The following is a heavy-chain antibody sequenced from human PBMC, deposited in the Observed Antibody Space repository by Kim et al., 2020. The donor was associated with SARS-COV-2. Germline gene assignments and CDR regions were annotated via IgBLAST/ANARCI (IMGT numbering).Heavy chain of an antibody. J-gene: IGHJ4*02. Sequence: YNADSVRGRFTNSKDNEKNSMNLQMNSLRAEDTAVNYCARGPNYSPFDYWGQGTLVTVSS. V-gene: IGHV3-48*03. CDR3: ARGPNYSPFDY. D-gene: IGHD4-4*01.